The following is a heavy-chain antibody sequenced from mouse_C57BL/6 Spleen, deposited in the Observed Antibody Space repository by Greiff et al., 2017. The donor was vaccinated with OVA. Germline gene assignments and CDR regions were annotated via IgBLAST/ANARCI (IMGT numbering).Heavy chain of an antibody. Sequence: QVQLQQPGAELVKPGASVKLSCKASGYTFTSYWMQWVKQRPGQGLEWIGEIDPSDSYTNYNQKFKGKATLTVDTASSTAYMQLSSLTSEDSAVYYCARKNNWDAFDYWGQGTTLTVSS. CDR1: GYTFTSYW. V-gene: IGHV1-50*01. J-gene: IGHJ2*01. CDR2: IDPSDSYT. CDR3: ARKNNWDAFDY. D-gene: IGHD4-1*02.